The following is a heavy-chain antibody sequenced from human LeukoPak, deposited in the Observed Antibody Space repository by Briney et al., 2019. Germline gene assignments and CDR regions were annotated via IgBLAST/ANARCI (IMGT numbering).Heavy chain of an antibody. CDR2: ISAGGLST. CDR1: GFTFSSYW. D-gene: IGHD2-21*01. J-gene: IGHJ4*02. V-gene: IGHV3-23*01. Sequence: GGSLRLSCSASGFTFSSYWVTWVRQAPGKGLEWVSGISAGGLSTYYADSVKGRFTISRDNSKNPLYLEMDSLRAEDTAVYYCAKGDHYSWGLLDYWGQGTLVTVSS. CDR3: AKGDHYSWGLLDY.